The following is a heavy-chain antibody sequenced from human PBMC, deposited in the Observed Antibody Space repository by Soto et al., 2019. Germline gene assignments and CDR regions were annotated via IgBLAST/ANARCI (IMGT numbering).Heavy chain of an antibody. CDR3: ARGKGSGYYPMSWFDP. CDR1: GGSFSGYY. D-gene: IGHD3-22*01. J-gene: IGHJ5*02. V-gene: IGHV4-34*01. Sequence: SETLSLTCAVYGGSFSGYYWSWIRQPPGKGLEWIGEINHSGSTNYNPSLKSRVTISVDTSKNQLSLKLSSVTAADTAVYYCARGKGSGYYPMSWFDPWGQGTLVTVSS. CDR2: INHSGST.